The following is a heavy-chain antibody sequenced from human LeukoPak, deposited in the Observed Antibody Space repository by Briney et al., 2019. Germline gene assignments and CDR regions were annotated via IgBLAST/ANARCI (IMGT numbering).Heavy chain of an antibody. Sequence: ASVKVSCKVSGYTLTELSMHWARQAPGKGLEWMGGFDPEDGETIYAQKFQGRVTMTEDTSTDTAYMELSSLRSEDTAVYYCAAYFGVVIPNFDYWGQGTLVTVSS. V-gene: IGHV1-24*01. J-gene: IGHJ4*02. CDR3: AAYFGVVIPNFDY. CDR2: FDPEDGET. D-gene: IGHD3-3*01. CDR1: GYTLTELS.